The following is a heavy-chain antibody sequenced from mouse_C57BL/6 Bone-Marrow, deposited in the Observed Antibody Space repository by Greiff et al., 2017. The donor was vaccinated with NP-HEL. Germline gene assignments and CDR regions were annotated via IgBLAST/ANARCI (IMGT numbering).Heavy chain of an antibody. V-gene: IGHV1-81*01. D-gene: IGHD2-5*01. CDR2: IYPRSGNT. J-gene: IGHJ3*01. CDR1: GYTFTSYG. Sequence: VQLQQSGAELARPGASVKLSCKASGYTFTSYGKSWVKQRTGQGLEWIGEIYPRSGNTYYNEKFKGKATLTTDKSSSTAYMELRSLTSEDSAVYFCASPLYYLYPPWFAYWGQGTLVTVSA. CDR3: ASPLYYLYPPWFAY.